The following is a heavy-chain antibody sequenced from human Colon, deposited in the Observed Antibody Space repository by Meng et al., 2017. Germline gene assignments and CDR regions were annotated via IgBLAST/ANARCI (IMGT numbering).Heavy chain of an antibody. J-gene: IGHJ4*02. CDR1: GDSIANSKW. CDR3: ARERVRELGLFDS. Sequence: HVPFQESCPGLVQPSGTLSLPCVVSGDSIANSKWWSWLRQAPGKGPEWIGEISNSYKTVYSPSLKSRVRISLDKSNNQFSLTLTSVTAADTAVYYCARERVRELGLFDSWGQGILVTVSS. CDR2: ISNSYKT. D-gene: IGHD1-7*01. V-gene: IGHV4-4*02.